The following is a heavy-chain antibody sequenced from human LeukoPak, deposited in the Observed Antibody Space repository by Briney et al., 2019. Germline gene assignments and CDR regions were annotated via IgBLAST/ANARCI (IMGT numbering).Heavy chain of an antibody. Sequence: ASVKVSCKASGYTFTSYDINWVRQATGQGLEWMGWINPNSGGTNYAQKFQGRVTMTRDTSISTAYMELRSLRSDDTAVYYCAREYYYSSGNFYNRIDYWGQGTLVTVSS. CDR2: INPNSGGT. V-gene: IGHV1-2*02. J-gene: IGHJ4*02. D-gene: IGHD3-10*01. CDR1: GYTFTSYD. CDR3: AREYYYSSGNFYNRIDY.